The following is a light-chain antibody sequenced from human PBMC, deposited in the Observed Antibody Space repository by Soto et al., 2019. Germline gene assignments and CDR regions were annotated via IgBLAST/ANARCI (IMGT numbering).Light chain of an antibody. J-gene: IGLJ1*01. CDR1: SSNIGNNY. CDR2: DNN. CDR3: GTWDSSLSAYV. V-gene: IGLV1-51*01. Sequence: QSFLTQPPSVSAAPGQKVTSSCSGSSSNIGNNYVSWYQQLPGTAPKLLIYDNNKRPSGIPDRFSGSKSGTSATLGITGLQTGDEADYYCGTWDSSLSAYVFGTGTKVTVL.